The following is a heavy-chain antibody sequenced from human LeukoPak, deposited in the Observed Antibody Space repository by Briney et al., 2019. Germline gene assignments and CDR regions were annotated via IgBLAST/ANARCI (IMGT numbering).Heavy chain of an antibody. CDR1: GYTFTSYG. CDR2: IIPIFGTA. Sequence: SVKVSCKASGYTFTSYGISWVRQAPGQGLEWMGGIIPIFGTANYAQKFQGRVTITADESTSTAYMELSSLRSEDTAVYYCARDSASSSWYNSFQFAFDIWGQGTMVTVSS. V-gene: IGHV1-69*13. J-gene: IGHJ3*02. D-gene: IGHD6-13*01. CDR3: ARDSASSSWYNSFQFAFDI.